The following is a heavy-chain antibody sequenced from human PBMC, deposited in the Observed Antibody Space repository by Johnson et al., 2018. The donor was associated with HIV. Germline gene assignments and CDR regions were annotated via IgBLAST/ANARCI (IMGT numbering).Heavy chain of an antibody. Sequence: QVQLVESGGGVVQPGRSLRLSCAASGFTFSSYAMHWVRQAPGKGLEWVAVISYDGSNKYYADSVKGRFTISRDNSKNTLYLQMNSLRGEDTALYYCARVVAFGWELNDAFDIWGRGTMVTVSS. J-gene: IGHJ3*02. CDR1: GFTFSSYA. V-gene: IGHV3-30-3*01. D-gene: IGHD1-26*01. CDR3: ARVVAFGWELNDAFDI. CDR2: ISYDGSNK.